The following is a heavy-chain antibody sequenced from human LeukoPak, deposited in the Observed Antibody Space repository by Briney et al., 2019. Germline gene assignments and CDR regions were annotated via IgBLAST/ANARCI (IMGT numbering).Heavy chain of an antibody. Sequence: SVKVSCKASGGTFSSYAISWVRQAPGQGLEWMGRIIPILGIANYAQKFQGRVTITADESTSTAYMELSSLRSEDTAVYYCARDRGSSSGWYHGFDYWGQGTLVTVSS. D-gene: IGHD6-19*01. CDR2: IIPILGIA. CDR1: GGTFSSYA. CDR3: ARDRGSSSGWYHGFDY. J-gene: IGHJ4*02. V-gene: IGHV1-69*04.